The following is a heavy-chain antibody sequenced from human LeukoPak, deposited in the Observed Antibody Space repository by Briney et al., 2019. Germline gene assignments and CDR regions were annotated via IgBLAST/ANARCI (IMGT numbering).Heavy chain of an antibody. CDR3: ARDSNTWNNFDY. V-gene: IGHV4-34*01. Sequence: PSETLSLTCAVYGGSFSDYYWSWIRQPPGKGLEWIGEINQSGSTNYNPSLKSRVTISLDTSKKHFSLNLTSVSAAATAVYYCARDSNTWNNFDYWGQGTLVTVSS. D-gene: IGHD6-13*01. CDR1: GGSFSDYY. CDR2: INQSGST. J-gene: IGHJ4*02.